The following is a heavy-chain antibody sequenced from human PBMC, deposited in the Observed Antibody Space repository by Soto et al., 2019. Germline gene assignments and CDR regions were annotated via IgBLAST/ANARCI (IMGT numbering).Heavy chain of an antibody. Sequence: PGGSLRLSCVASGLTIGSRARSWVRQAPGEGLQWVATITDNGGDAKYADSVRGRFVISRDNSKKTLYLQMTSLTAEDSAMYFCARGSTESYPGRRIFDFWGRGTLVTVSS. CDR3: ARGSTESYPGRRIFDF. CDR1: GLTIGSRA. V-gene: IGHV3-23*01. J-gene: IGHJ4*02. CDR2: ITDNGGDA. D-gene: IGHD3-10*01.